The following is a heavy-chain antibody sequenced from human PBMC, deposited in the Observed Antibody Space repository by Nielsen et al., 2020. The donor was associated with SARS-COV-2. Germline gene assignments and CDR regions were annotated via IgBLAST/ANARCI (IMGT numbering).Heavy chain of an antibody. J-gene: IGHJ3*02. D-gene: IGHD3-22*01. Sequence: SETLSLTCTVSGGSISSYYWSWIRQPPGKGLEWIGYIYYSGSTYYNPSLKSRVTISVDTSKNQFSLKLSSVTAADTALYYCARKYYYDSSGHDAFDIWGQGTMVTVSS. CDR2: IYYSGST. V-gene: IGHV4-30-4*01. CDR1: GGSISSYY. CDR3: ARKYYYDSSGHDAFDI.